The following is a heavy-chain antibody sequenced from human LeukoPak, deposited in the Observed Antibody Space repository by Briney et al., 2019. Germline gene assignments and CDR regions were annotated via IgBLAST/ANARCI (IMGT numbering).Heavy chain of an antibody. J-gene: IGHJ5*02. V-gene: IGHV4-59*01. Sequence: SETLSLTCTVSGGSISSNHWSWIRQPPGKGPEWIGYVYYSGSTNYNPSLKSRVTISVDTSQNQFSLKLSSVTAADTAVYYCAKHLTNAYYDMIWFDPWGQGTLVTVSS. CDR3: AKHLTNAYYDMIWFDP. D-gene: IGHD3-16*01. CDR1: GGSISSNH. CDR2: VYYSGST.